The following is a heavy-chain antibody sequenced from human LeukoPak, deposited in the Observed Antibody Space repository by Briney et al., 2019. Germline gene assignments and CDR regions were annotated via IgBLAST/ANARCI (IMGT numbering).Heavy chain of an antibody. Sequence: SETLSLTCTVSGGSISRYYWIWVRQPPGKGLEWIGLIYSSGSIKYNPSLKSRLTISLDTSKNQISLKLTSVTAADTAIYYCARQFEFWGQGTLVTVSS. CDR1: GGSISRYY. V-gene: IGHV4-59*08. CDR2: IYSSGSI. CDR3: ARQFEF. J-gene: IGHJ4*02.